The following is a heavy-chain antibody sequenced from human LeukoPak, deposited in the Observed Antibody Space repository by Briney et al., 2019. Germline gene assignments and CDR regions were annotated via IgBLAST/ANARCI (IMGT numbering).Heavy chain of an antibody. CDR1: GFTFSSYA. CDR2: ISGSGGST. CDR3: AKVAPVNIVVVPAANS. D-gene: IGHD2-2*01. Sequence: GGSLRLSCAASGFTFSSYAMSWVRQAPGKGLEWVSAISGSGGSTYYADSVEGRFTISRDNSKNTLYLQMNSLRAEDTAVYYCAKVAPVNIVVVPAANSWGQGTLVTVSS. J-gene: IGHJ4*02. V-gene: IGHV3-23*01.